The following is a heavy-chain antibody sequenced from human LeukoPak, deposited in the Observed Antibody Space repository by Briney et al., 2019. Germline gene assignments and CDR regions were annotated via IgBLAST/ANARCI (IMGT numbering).Heavy chain of an antibody. Sequence: GGSLRLSCAASGFTFSSKSMTWVRQAPGKGLEWVANIKQDGSEKYYVDSVKGRFTISRDNAKNSLYLQMNSLRAEDTAVYYCARGPSGYHNTGGQGTLVTVSS. D-gene: IGHD5-12*01. J-gene: IGHJ4*02. CDR2: IKQDGSEK. CDR1: GFTFSSKS. V-gene: IGHV3-7*01. CDR3: ARGPSGYHNT.